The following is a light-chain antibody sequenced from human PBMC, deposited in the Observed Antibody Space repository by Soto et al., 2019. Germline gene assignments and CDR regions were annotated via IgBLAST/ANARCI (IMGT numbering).Light chain of an antibody. CDR3: QHRSDWTIT. Sequence: EIVLTQSPATLSLSPGERATLSCRASQSVRNYLAWYQQKPGQAPRLLIYDAFNRATGIPARFSGSGSGTDCTLTISSLEPEDFALYYCQHRSDWTITFGQGTRLEIK. J-gene: IGKJ5*01. CDR2: DAF. V-gene: IGKV3-11*01. CDR1: QSVRNY.